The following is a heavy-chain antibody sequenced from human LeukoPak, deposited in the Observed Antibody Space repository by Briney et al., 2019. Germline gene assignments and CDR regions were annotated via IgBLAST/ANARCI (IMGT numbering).Heavy chain of an antibody. V-gene: IGHV3-48*02. D-gene: IGHD5-24*01. CDR1: GFTVSKNH. Sequence: GGSLRPSCVASGFTVSKNHMNWVRQAPGKGLEWVSYINSGSSTIYYADYVKGRFTISRDNAKNSLFLQMNSLRDEDTAVYYCARGVATIEYWGQGTLVTVSS. J-gene: IGHJ4*02. CDR2: INSGSSTI. CDR3: ARGVATIEY.